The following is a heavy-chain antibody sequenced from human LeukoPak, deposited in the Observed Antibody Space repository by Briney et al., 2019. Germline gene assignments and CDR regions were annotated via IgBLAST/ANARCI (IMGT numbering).Heavy chain of an antibody. CDR2: IIPIFGTA. D-gene: IGHD3-22*01. Sequence: SVKVSCKASGGTFSSYAISWVRQAPGQGLEWMGGIIPIFGTANYAQKFQGRVTITADKSTSTAYMELSSLRSEDTAVYYCARAVYYYDSSGLDAFDIWDQGTMVTVSS. CDR3: ARAVYYYDSSGLDAFDI. CDR1: GGTFSSYA. V-gene: IGHV1-69*06. J-gene: IGHJ3*02.